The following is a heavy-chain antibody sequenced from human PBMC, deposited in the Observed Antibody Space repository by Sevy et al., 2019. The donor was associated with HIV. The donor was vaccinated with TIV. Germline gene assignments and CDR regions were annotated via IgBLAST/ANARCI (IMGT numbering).Heavy chain of an antibody. D-gene: IGHD2-15*01. V-gene: IGHV3-30*04. J-gene: IGHJ4*02. CDR1: GFTFSSYA. Sequence: GGSLRLSCAASGFTFSSYAMHWVRQAPGKGLEWVAVISYDGSNKYYADSVKGRFTISRDNSKNTLYLQMNSLRAVDTAVYYCAREWSLPPYWGQGTLVTVSS. CDR3: AREWSLPPY. CDR2: ISYDGSNK.